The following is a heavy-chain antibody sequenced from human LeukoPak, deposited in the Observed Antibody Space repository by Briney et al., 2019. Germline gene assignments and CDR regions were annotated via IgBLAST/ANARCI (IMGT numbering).Heavy chain of an antibody. CDR3: ARDAMVQGVIGPPDY. Sequence: GASVKVSCTASGYTFTSYGISWVRQAPGQGLEWMGWISAYNGNTNYAQKLQGRVTMTTDTSTSTAYMELRSLRSDDTAGYYCARDAMVQGVIGPPDYWGQGTLSPSPQ. D-gene: IGHD3-10*01. CDR2: ISAYNGNT. J-gene: IGHJ4*02. CDR1: GYTFTSYG. V-gene: IGHV1-18*01.